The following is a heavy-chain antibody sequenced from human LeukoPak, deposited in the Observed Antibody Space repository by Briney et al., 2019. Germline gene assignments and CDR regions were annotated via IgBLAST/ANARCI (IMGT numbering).Heavy chain of an antibody. D-gene: IGHD3-3*01. CDR1: GFTFSSYA. Sequence: GGSLRLSCAASGFTFSSYAMPWVRQAPGEGLEWVSVIYSGGSTYYADSVKGRFTISRDNSKNTLYLQMNSLRAEDTAVYYCARDGTYYDIWSGYDYYYYGLDVWGQGTTVTVSS. V-gene: IGHV3-66*01. J-gene: IGHJ6*02. CDR2: IYSGGST. CDR3: ARDGTYYDIWSGYDYYYYGLDV.